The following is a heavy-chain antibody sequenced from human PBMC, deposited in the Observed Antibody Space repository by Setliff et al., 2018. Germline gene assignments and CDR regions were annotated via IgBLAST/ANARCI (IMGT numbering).Heavy chain of an antibody. CDR1: GYTFTRYY. CDR2: INVSGGSA. Sequence: ASVKVSCKASGYTFTRYYMYWVRQAPGQGLEWMGIINVSGGSASYAEKFQGRVTMTRDTSIKTAYLEVNGLTSDDTAVYYCVIPFCAGATCPPSWGQGTQVTVSS. V-gene: IGHV1-46*01. J-gene: IGHJ4*02. D-gene: IGHD2-21*01. CDR3: VIPFCAGATCPPS.